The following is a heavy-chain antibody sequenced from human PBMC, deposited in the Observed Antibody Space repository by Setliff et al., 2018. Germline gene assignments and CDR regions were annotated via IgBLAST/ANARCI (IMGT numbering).Heavy chain of an antibody. D-gene: IGHD1-1*01. CDR1: GASLSSGTYH. CDR3: ARTGTYRYFDY. CDR2: IYYRGDT. J-gene: IGHJ4*02. Sequence: SETLSLTCTVSGASLSSGTYHWGWIRQPPGKGLEWIGRIYYRGDTYYNESLKGRLTISVDTAQNQFSLRLTSVTAADTAVYYCARTGTYRYFDYWGQGALVTVST. V-gene: IGHV4-39*01.